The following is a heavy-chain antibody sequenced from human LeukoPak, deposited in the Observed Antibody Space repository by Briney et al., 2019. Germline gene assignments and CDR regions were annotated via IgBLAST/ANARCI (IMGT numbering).Heavy chain of an antibody. CDR1: GFTFSSYV. D-gene: IGHD3-9*01. Sequence: PGGSLRLSCAASGFTFSSYVMHWVRQAPGKGLEWVAIISYDGSNEYYADSVKGRFTISRDNAKNSLYLQMNSLRAEDTAVYYCARDRGQLVIPFFFDYWGQGILVTVSS. CDR2: ISYDGSNE. CDR3: ARDRGQLVIPFFFDY. J-gene: IGHJ4*02. V-gene: IGHV3-30*04.